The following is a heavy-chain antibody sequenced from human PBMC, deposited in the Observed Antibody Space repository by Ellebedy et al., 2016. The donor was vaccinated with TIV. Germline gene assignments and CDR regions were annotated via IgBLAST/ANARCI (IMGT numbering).Heavy chain of an antibody. V-gene: IGHV3-74*01. CDR2: INSDGTTT. Sequence: PGGSLRLSCVASGFTFSNFWMHWVRQAPGKGLVWVSRINSDGTTTSYADSVKGRFTIPRDNAKNTLYLQMSSLRAEDTAVYYCGGLDYWGQGTLVTVSS. J-gene: IGHJ4*02. D-gene: IGHD3-16*01. CDR1: GFTFSNFW. CDR3: GGLDY.